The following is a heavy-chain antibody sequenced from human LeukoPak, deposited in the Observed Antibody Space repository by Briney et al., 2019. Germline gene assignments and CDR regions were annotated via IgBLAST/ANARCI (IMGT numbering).Heavy chain of an antibody. Sequence: GGSLRLSCAASGFTLSSYWMSWVRQAPGKGLEWVAVISYDGSNKYYADSVKGRFTISRDNSKNTLYLQMNSLRAEDTAVYYCAREASSSSDYWGQGTLVTVSS. J-gene: IGHJ4*02. CDR1: GFTLSSYW. CDR2: ISYDGSNK. V-gene: IGHV3-30-3*01. D-gene: IGHD2-2*01. CDR3: AREASSSSDY.